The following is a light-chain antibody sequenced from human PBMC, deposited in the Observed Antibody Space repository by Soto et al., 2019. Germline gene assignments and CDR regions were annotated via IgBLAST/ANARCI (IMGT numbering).Light chain of an antibody. CDR2: EVT. CDR1: NSDVGGYNY. J-gene: IGLJ3*02. CDR3: NSFAGLANWV. Sequence: QSVLTQPPSASGSPGQSVTISCTGTNSDVGGYNYVSWYQQSPGKAPKLLIYEVTQRPSGVPDRFSGSKSGNTAYLTVSGLQAEEEDYYYCNSFAGLANWVFGGGTKLTVL. V-gene: IGLV2-8*01.